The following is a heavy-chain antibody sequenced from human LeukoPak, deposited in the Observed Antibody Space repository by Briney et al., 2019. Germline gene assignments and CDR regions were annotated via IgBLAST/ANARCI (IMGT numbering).Heavy chain of an antibody. CDR1: GFTFSSYW. V-gene: IGHV3-74*01. D-gene: IGHD2-15*01. CDR2: INSDGSST. Sequence: GGSLRLSCAASGFTFSSYWMHWVRQAPGKGLVWVSRINSDGSSTSYADSVKGRFTISRDNAKNTLYPQMNSLRAEDTAVYYCARVGGRLYYFDYWGQGTLVTVSS. J-gene: IGHJ4*02. CDR3: ARVGGRLYYFDY.